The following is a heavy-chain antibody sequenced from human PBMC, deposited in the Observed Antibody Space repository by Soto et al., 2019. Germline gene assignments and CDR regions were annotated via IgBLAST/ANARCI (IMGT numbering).Heavy chain of an antibody. Sequence: GGSLRLSCAASGFTFSSYWMHWVRQAPGKGLEWVSAITGSGGGTSYADSVKGRFTISRDNSRNTLYLQMNSLRAEDTALYYCAKDPNGDYIGAFDFWGLGTMVTVSS. CDR3: AKDPNGDYIGAFDF. J-gene: IGHJ3*01. CDR1: GFTFSSYW. V-gene: IGHV3-23*01. CDR2: ITGSGGGT. D-gene: IGHD4-17*01.